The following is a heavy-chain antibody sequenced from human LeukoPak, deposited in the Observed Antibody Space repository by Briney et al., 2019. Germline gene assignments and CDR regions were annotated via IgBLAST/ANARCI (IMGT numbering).Heavy chain of an antibody. CDR1: GFTFSSYA. Sequence: GGSLRLSCAASGFTFSSYAMSWVRQAPGKGLEWVSAISGSGGSTYYADSVKGRFTISRDNSKNTLYLQMNSLRAEDTAVYYCARAESAPVNYDSSGYPFDYWGQGTLVTVSS. J-gene: IGHJ4*02. CDR2: ISGSGGST. D-gene: IGHD3-22*01. CDR3: ARAESAPVNYDSSGYPFDY. V-gene: IGHV3-23*01.